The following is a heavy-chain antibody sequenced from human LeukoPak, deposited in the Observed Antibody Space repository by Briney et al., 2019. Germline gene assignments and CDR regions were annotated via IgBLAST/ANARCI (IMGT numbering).Heavy chain of an antibody. Sequence: GRSLRLSCAASGFTFSSYGMHWVRQAPGKGLEWVAVIWYDGSNKYYADSVKGRFTISRDNSKNTPYLQMNSLRAEDTAVYYCARDQMGYVWGSYRYTGGPTFDYWGQGTLVTVSS. D-gene: IGHD3-16*02. CDR3: ARDQMGYVWGSYRYTGGPTFDY. CDR1: GFTFSSYG. CDR2: IWYDGSNK. J-gene: IGHJ4*02. V-gene: IGHV3-33*01.